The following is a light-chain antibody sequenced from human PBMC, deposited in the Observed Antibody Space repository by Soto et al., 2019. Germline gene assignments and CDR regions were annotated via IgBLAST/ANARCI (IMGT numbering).Light chain of an antibody. Sequence: AIQMTQSPSSLSTSVGDRDTITRRASQDIRNDLAWYQQKPGQAPHLLIFAAFNLQSGVPSRFSGGGSGTHFTLTISSLQPEDFATYYCQQSYSTPWTFGQGTKVDIK. CDR2: AAF. J-gene: IGKJ1*01. V-gene: IGKV1-6*01. CDR3: QQSYSTPWT. CDR1: QDIRND.